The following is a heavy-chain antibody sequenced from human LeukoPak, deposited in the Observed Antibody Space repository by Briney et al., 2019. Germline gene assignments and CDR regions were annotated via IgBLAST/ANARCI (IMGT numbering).Heavy chain of an antibody. CDR3: ARDRLYYYDSSVYRWFDP. CDR2: ISGSGGST. D-gene: IGHD3-22*01. V-gene: IGHV3-23*01. J-gene: IGHJ5*02. Sequence: GGSLRLSCAASGFTFSSYAMSWVRQAPGKGLGWVSAISGSGGSTYYADSVKGRFTISRDNAKNSLYLQMNSLRAEDTAVYYCARDRLYYYDSSVYRWFDPWGQGTLVTVSS. CDR1: GFTFSSYA.